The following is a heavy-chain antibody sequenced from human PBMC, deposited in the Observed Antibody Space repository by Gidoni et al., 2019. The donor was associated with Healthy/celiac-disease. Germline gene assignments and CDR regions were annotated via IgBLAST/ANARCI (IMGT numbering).Heavy chain of an antibody. J-gene: IGHJ6*02. V-gene: IGHV4-61*02. CDR1: GGSIRSGSYY. CDR3: ARGHYYGSGRSFYYYYYGMDV. Sequence: QVQLQESGPGLVKPSQTLSLTCTVSGGSIRSGSYYWSWIRQPSGKGLEWIGRIYTSGSTNYNPSHKSRVTITVDTSKNQFSLKLSSVTAADTAVYYCARGHYYGSGRSFYYYYYGMDVWGQGTTVTVSS. CDR2: IYTSGST. D-gene: IGHD3-10*01.